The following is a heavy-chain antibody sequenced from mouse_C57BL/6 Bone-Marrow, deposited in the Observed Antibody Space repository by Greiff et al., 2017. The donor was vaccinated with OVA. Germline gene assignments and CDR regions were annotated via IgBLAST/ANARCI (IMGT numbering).Heavy chain of an antibody. CDR2: IYPGSGST. V-gene: IGHV1-55*01. CDR3: AIWLRHF. J-gene: IGHJ2*01. D-gene: IGHD2-2*01. CDR1: GYTFTSYW. Sequence: QVQLKESGAELVKPGASVKMSCKASGYTFTSYWITWVKQRPGQGLEWIGDIYPGSGSTNYNEKFKSKATLTVDTSSSTAYMQLSSLTSEDSAVSYCAIWLRHFWGQGTTPTVSS.